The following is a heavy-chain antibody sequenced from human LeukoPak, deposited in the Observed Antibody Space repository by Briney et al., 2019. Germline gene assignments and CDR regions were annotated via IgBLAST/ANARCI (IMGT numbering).Heavy chain of an antibody. CDR2: IYSGGST. CDR1: GFTVSSNY. J-gene: IGHJ6*03. Sequence: GGSLRLSCAASGFTVSSNYMSWVRQAPGKGLEWVSVIYSGGSTYYADSVKGRFTISRDNSKNTLYLQMGSLRAEDMAVYYCARDQAAMPTRYMDVWGKGTTVTVSS. CDR3: ARDQAAMPTRYMDV. D-gene: IGHD2-2*01. V-gene: IGHV3-53*05.